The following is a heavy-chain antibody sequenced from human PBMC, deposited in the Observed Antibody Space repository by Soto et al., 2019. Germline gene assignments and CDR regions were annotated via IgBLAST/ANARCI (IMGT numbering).Heavy chain of an antibody. J-gene: IGHJ4*02. CDR3: AKGYLMVRGLWDY. V-gene: IGHV3-23*01. Sequence: EVQLLESGGGLVQPGGSLRLSCAASGFTFSSYAMSWVRQAPGKGLEWVSAISGSGGSTYYADSVKGRFTISRDNSKNTLYLQMNSLRDEDTAVYYCAKGYLMVRGLWDYWGQGTLVTVSS. CDR1: GFTFSSYA. CDR2: ISGSGGST. D-gene: IGHD3-10*01.